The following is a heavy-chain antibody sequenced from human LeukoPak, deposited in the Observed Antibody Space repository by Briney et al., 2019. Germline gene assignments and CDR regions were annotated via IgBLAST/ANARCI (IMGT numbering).Heavy chain of an antibody. CDR1: GGSISSSSYY. CDR2: INHSGST. J-gene: IGHJ4*02. Sequence: SETLSLTCTVSGGSISSSSYYWGWIRQPPGKGLEWIGEINHSGSTNYNPSLKSRVTISVDTSKNQFSLKLSSVTAADTAVYYCARGWRWLQFSWGQGTLVTVSS. D-gene: IGHD5-24*01. V-gene: IGHV4-39*07. CDR3: ARGWRWLQFS.